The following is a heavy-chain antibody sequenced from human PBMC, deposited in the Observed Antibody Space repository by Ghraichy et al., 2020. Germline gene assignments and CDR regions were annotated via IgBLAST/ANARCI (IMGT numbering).Heavy chain of an antibody. Sequence: GGSLRLSCVGSGFTFGSYSMNWVRQSPGKRLEWVSYITSSSSFISYADSVKGRFTISRDNAQNSLSLQMNSLTDEDTAVYYCARGSRVVRFYYYDGMDVWGQGTTVNVSS. D-gene: IGHD4-23*01. V-gene: IGHV3-48*02. CDR1: GFTFGSYS. CDR2: ITSSSSFI. J-gene: IGHJ6*02. CDR3: ARGSRVVRFYYYDGMDV.